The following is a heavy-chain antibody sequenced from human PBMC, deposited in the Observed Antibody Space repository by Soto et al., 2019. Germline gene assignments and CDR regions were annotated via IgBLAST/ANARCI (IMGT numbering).Heavy chain of an antibody. CDR3: ARDYSSSDKVAQAKYFNVDY. CDR2: ISYDGSNK. J-gene: IGHJ4*02. D-gene: IGHD6-6*01. V-gene: IGHV3-30*03. Sequence: QVQLVESGGGVVQPGRSLRLSCAASGFTFSSYGMHWVRQAPGKGLEWVAVISYDGSNKHYADSVKGRFTISRDNSKNTLYLQMNSLRAEDTAVYYCARDYSSSDKVAQAKYFNVDYWGQGTLVTVSS. CDR1: GFTFSSYG.